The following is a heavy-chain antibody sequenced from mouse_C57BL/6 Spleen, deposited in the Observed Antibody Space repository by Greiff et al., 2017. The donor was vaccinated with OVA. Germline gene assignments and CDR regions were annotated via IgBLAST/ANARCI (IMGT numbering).Heavy chain of an antibody. CDR1: GYTFPSYW. Sequence: VQLQQPGAELVKPGASVKMSCKASGYTFPSYWITWVKQRPGQGLEWIGDIYPGSGSTNYNEKFKSKATLTVDTSSSTAYMQLSSLTSENSAVYYCARKGAQATYAWFAYWGQGTLVTVSA. J-gene: IGHJ3*01. CDR3: ARKGAQATYAWFAY. V-gene: IGHV1-55*01. D-gene: IGHD3-2*02. CDR2: IYPGSGST.